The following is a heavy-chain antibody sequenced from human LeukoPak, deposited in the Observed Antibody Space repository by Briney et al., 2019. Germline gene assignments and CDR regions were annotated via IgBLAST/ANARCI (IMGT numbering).Heavy chain of an antibody. CDR3: ARHVELGAVAGTFDY. CDR2: IYYSGST. V-gene: IGHV4-59*08. CDR1: GVTISSYY. J-gene: IGHJ4*02. Sequence: SETLSLTCTVSGVTISSYYWSWLRQPPGKGLEWIGYIYYSGSTNYNPSLKSRVTISVDTSKKQFSLKLSSVAAADTAVYYCARHVELGAVAGTFDYWGQGTLVTVSS. D-gene: IGHD6-19*01.